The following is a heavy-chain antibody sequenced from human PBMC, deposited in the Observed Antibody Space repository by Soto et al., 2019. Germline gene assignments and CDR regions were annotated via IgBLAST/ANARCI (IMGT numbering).Heavy chain of an antibody. CDR2: ISSSSSTI. Sequence: GGSLRLSCAASGFTFSSYSMNWVRQAPGKGLEWVSYISSSSSTIYYADSVKGRFTISRDNAKNSLYLQMNSLRAEDTAVYYCARAEKGWDYGDYLDYWGQGTLVTVSS. D-gene: IGHD4-17*01. V-gene: IGHV3-48*01. CDR1: GFTFSSYS. J-gene: IGHJ4*02. CDR3: ARAEKGWDYGDYLDY.